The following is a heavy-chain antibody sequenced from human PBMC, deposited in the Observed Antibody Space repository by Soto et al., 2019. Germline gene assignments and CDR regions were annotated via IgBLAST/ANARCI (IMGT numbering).Heavy chain of an antibody. D-gene: IGHD3-22*01. CDR1: GFTFDDYA. CDR3: AKNMDYFAYRVSSPYEH. V-gene: IGHV3-9*01. Sequence: EVQLVESGGGLVQPGRSLRPSCAASGFTFDDYAMHWVRQAPGKGLEWVSLISWDSRKVDYADPVKGRFSISRDNARSSLYLPMNSLTPEDTAIYYCAKNMDYFAYRVSSPYEHWGRGTLVAVSS. CDR2: ISWDSRKV. J-gene: IGHJ4*02.